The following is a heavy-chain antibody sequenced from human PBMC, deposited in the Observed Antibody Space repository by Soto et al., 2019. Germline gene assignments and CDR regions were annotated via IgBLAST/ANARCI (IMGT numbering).Heavy chain of an antibody. CDR3: ARDSGGGGYYYYYDMDV. D-gene: IGHD2-15*01. J-gene: IGHJ6*03. Sequence: EVQLVESGGGLVKPGGSLRLSCEASGFTFSSYAMSWVRQAPGKGLEWVSSISASSSYIYYADSVKGRFTISRDNAKNSLYLQMDSLRAEDTAVYYCARDSGGGGYYYYYDMDVWGRGTTVTVSS. V-gene: IGHV3-21*01. CDR1: GFTFSSYA. CDR2: ISASSSYI.